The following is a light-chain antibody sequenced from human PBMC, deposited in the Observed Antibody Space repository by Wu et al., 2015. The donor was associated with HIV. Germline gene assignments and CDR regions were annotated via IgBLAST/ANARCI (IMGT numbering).Light chain of an antibody. CDR3: QQYGSSRGLT. V-gene: IGKV3-20*01. Sequence: ENVLTQSPGTLSLSPGERATLSCRASQSVSSSYLAWYQQKPGQAPRLLIYGASSRATGIPDRFSGSGSGTDFTLTISRLEPEDFAVYYCQQYGSSRGLTFGGGTKVEIK. CDR2: GAS. J-gene: IGKJ4*01. CDR1: QSVSSSY.